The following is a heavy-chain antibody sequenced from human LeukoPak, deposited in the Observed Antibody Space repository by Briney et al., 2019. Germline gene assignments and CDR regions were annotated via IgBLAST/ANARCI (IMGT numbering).Heavy chain of an antibody. CDR3: ARDESRPNGCYYDTPDAFDI. CDR2: IIPILGIA. D-gene: IGHD3-22*01. J-gene: IGHJ3*02. CDR1: GGTFSSYA. Sequence: ASVKVSCKASGGTFSSYAISWVRQAPGQGLEWMGRIIPILGIANYAQKFQGRVTITADKSTSTAYMELSSLRSEDTAVYYCARDESRPNGCYYDTPDAFDIWGQGTMVTVSS. V-gene: IGHV1-69*04.